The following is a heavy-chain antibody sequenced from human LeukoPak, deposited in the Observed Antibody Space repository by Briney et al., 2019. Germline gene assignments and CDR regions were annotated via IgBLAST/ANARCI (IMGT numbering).Heavy chain of an antibody. CDR3: ARRTSNPVGAIDY. CDR2: ISSSGST. CDR1: GGSISSSDYY. Sequence: PSETLSLTCTVSGGSISSSDYYWGWIRQPPEKGLEWIEAISSSGSTYYNPSLKSRVTISVDSSKNQFSLKLSSVTAADTAVYYCARRTSNPVGAIDYWGQGTLVTVSS. J-gene: IGHJ4*02. V-gene: IGHV4-39*01. D-gene: IGHD1-26*01.